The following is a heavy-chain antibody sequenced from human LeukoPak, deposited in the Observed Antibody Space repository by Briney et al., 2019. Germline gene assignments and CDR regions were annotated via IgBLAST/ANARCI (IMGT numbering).Heavy chain of an antibody. CDR3: AKTSLRDDSGHYYYMDV. V-gene: IGHV3-23*01. CDR2: IGYSGGDT. J-gene: IGHJ6*03. Sequence: GGSLRLSCTVSGFTLSCYEMTWFRQAPGKGLEWVSSIGYSGGDTHYADSVKGRFTISRDNSKNMVYLQLNSLTPEDTALYYCAKTSLRDDSGHYYYMDVWGKGTTVTISS. CDR1: GFTLSCYE. D-gene: IGHD1-26*01.